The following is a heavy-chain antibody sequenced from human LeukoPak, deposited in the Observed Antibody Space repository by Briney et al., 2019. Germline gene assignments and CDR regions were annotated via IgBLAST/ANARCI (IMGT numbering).Heavy chain of an antibody. J-gene: IGHJ6*03. CDR3: VRVYEGGTYYHYYYMDV. D-gene: IGHD2/OR15-2a*01. V-gene: IGHV3-30-3*01. CDR2: ISYDGSNK. CDR1: GFTFSTYA. Sequence: PGGSLRLSCAASGFTFSTYAMHWVRQAPGKGLEWVAVISYDGSNKYYADSVKGRFTISRDNAKNSLYLQMNSLRAEDTAVYYCVRVYEGGTYYHYYYMDVWGKGTTVTVSS.